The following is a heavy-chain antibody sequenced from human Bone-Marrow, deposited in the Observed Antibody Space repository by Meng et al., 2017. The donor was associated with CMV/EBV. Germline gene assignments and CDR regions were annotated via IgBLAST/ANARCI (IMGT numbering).Heavy chain of an antibody. CDR1: GFTFSDYY. D-gene: IGHD4-11*01. Sequence: GESLKISCAASGFTFSDYYMSWIRQAPGKGLEWVSSISSSSSYIYYADSVKGRFTISRDNAKNSLYLQMNSLRAEDTAVYYCARVDFGTTVTHALVYGMDVWGQGTTVTVSS. J-gene: IGHJ6*02. CDR2: ISSSSSYI. V-gene: IGHV3-11*06. CDR3: ARVDFGTTVTHALVYGMDV.